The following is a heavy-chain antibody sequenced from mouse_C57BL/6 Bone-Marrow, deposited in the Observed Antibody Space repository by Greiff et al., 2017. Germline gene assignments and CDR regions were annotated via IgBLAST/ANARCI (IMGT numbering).Heavy chain of an antibody. Sequence: EVMLVESGGGLVQPKGSLKLSCAASGFSFNTYAMNWVRQAPGKGLEWVARIRSKSNNYATYYADSVKDRFTISRDDSESMLYLQMNNLKTEDTAMYYCVRHEGTGGDYFDYWGQGTTLTVSS. CDR2: IRSKSNNYAT. V-gene: IGHV10-1*01. J-gene: IGHJ2*01. CDR3: VRHEGTGGDYFDY. D-gene: IGHD3-3*01. CDR1: GFSFNTYA.